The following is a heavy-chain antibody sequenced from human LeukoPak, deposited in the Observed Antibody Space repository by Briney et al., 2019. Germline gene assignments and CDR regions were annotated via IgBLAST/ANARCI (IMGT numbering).Heavy chain of an antibody. J-gene: IGHJ4*02. CDR1: GFTFSSYE. Sequence: PGGSLRLSCAASGFTFSSYEMNWVRQAPGKGLEWVSYISSSGSTIYYADSVKGRFTISRDNAKNSLYLQMSSLRAEDTAVYYCASTHGGSFDYWGQGTLVTVSS. CDR3: ASTHGGSFDY. D-gene: IGHD3-10*01. V-gene: IGHV3-48*03. CDR2: ISSSGSTI.